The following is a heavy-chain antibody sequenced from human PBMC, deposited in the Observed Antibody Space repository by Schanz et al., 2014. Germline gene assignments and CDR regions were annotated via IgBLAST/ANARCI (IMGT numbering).Heavy chain of an antibody. CDR1: GFTFSSYA. V-gene: IGHV3-48*04. CDR2: ISGSSRTI. J-gene: IGHJ4*02. CDR3: ARIGGSVFDY. D-gene: IGHD3-10*01. Sequence: VPLVESGGGLVKPGGSLRLSCAASGFTFSSYAMSWVRQAPGKGLEWVSYISGSSRTIYYADSVKGRFTISRDNSKTSLYLQMNSLRAEDTAVYYCARIGGSVFDYWAQGTLVTVSS.